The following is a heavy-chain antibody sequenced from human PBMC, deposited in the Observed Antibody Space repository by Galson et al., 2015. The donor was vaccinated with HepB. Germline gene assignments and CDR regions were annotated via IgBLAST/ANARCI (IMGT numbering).Heavy chain of an antibody. D-gene: IGHD1-26*01. CDR1: GFTFSSYS. Sequence: SLRLSCAASGFTFSSYSMNWVRQAPGKGLEWVPSISSSSSYIYYADSVKGRFTISRDNAKNSLYLQMSSLRAEDTAVYYCAGDESGSYPYYFDYWGQGTLVTVSS. V-gene: IGHV3-21*01. CDR3: AGDESGSYPYYFDY. J-gene: IGHJ4*02. CDR2: ISSSSSYI.